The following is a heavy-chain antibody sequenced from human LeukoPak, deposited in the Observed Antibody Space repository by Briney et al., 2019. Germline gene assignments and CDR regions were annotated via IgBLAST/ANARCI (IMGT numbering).Heavy chain of an antibody. CDR2: ISDNEGRT. J-gene: IGHJ4*02. CDR1: GFTFNYYA. D-gene: IGHD5-18*01. V-gene: IGHV3-23*01. CDR3: ARHDSFIPY. Sequence: GGSMRLSCAASGFTFNYYAMSWVRQAPGKGLEWVSSISDNEGRTYYTDSVKGRFTISRDNTKNTVYLQMHNLRADDTAVYFCARHDSFIPYWGQGALVTVLS.